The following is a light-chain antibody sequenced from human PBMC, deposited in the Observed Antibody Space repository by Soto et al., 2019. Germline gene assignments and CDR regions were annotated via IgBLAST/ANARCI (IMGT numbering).Light chain of an antibody. CDR1: SSDIGGYNY. CDR2: EVS. Sequence: QSALTQPASVSGSLGHSITISCTGTSSDIGGYNYVSWYQQHPGKAPKLMIYEVSNLPSGVSNRFSGSKSGNTASLTISGLQTEDEADYHCGSFTTSTWVFGGGTQLTVL. CDR3: GSFTTSTWV. V-gene: IGLV2-14*01. J-gene: IGLJ3*02.